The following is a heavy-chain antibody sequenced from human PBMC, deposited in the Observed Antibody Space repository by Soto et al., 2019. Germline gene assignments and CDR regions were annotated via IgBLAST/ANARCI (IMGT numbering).Heavy chain of an antibody. D-gene: IGHD5-18*01. CDR3: ARDRGGYSYGYQVNYYGMDV. CDR2: IIPIFGTA. J-gene: IGHJ6*02. CDR1: GGTFSSYA. Sequence: SVKVSCKASGGTFSSYAISWVRQAPGQGLEWMGGIIPIFGTANYAQKFQGRVTITADESTSTAYMELSSLRSEDTAVYYCARDRGGYSYGYQVNYYGMDVWGQGTTVTVSS. V-gene: IGHV1-69*13.